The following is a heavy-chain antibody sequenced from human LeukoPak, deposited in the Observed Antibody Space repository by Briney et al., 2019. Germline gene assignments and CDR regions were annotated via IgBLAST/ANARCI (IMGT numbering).Heavy chain of an antibody. V-gene: IGHV3-23*01. CDR3: AKWGDYDILTGYYDSDY. J-gene: IGHJ4*02. CDR1: GFTFRNYA. Sequence: GGSLRLSCAASGFTFRNYAMSWVRQAPGKGLEWVSAVSGRDDSTYYADSVKGRFTISRDNSKNTLYPQMNSLRAEDTAVYYCAKWGDYDILTGYYDSDYWGQGTLVTVSS. CDR2: VSGRDDST. D-gene: IGHD3-9*01.